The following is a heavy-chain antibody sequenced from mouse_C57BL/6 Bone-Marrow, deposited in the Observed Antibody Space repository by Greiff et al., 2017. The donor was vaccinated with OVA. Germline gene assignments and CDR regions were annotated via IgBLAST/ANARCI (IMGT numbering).Heavy chain of an antibody. Sequence: EVQLQQSGTVLARPGASVKMSCKTSGYTFTSYWMHWVKQRPGQGLEWIGAIYPGNSDTSYNQKFKGKAKLTAVTSASTAYMELSSLTNEDSAVYYCTRSYYGYDGSLFAYWGQGTLVTVSA. CDR3: TRSYYGYDGSLFAY. V-gene: IGHV1-5*01. CDR1: GYTFTSYW. D-gene: IGHD2-9*01. CDR2: IYPGNSDT. J-gene: IGHJ3*01.